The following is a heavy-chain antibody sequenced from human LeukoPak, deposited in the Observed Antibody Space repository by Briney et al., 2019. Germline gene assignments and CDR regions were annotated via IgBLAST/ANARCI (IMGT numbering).Heavy chain of an antibody. CDR1: GFTFKWYA. CDR2: VSSDGTTK. D-gene: IGHD2-21*01. V-gene: IGHV3-30*04. Sequence: GRSLRPSCEASGFTFKWYAMHWVREAPGKGLGWVSVVSSDGTTKYYAHPVKGRFTISRDNSRNTLDLQMDSLRAEDTAVLFCVREGMIPTRQGGHYYHYLHAWARGTAVSVSS. J-gene: IGHJ6*03. CDR3: VREGMIPTRQGGHYYHYLHA.